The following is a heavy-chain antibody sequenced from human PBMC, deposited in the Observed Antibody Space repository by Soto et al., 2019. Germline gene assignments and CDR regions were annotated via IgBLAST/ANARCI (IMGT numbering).Heavy chain of an antibody. CDR3: ARDRPYCSGGSCYPFDY. V-gene: IGHV3-21*01. J-gene: IGHJ4*02. Sequence: GGSLRLSCAASGFTFSSYSMNWVRQAPGKGLEWVSSISSSSSYIYYADSVKGRFTISRDNAKNSLYLQMNSLRAEDTAVYYCARDRPYCSGGSCYPFDYWGQGTLVTVSS. CDR1: GFTFSSYS. CDR2: ISSSSSYI. D-gene: IGHD2-15*01.